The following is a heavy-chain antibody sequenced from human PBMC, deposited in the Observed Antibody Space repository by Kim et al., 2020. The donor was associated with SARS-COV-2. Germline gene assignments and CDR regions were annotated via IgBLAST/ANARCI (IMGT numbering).Heavy chain of an antibody. V-gene: IGHV1-46*01. Sequence: ASVKVSCKASGYTFTSYYMHWVRQAPGQGLEWMGIINPSGGSTSYAQKFQGRVTMTRDTSTSTVYMELSSLRSEDTAVYYCARELRYFDWLLEGINAFDIWGQGTMVTVSS. CDR1: GYTFTSYY. D-gene: IGHD3-9*01. CDR3: ARELRYFDWLLEGINAFDI. J-gene: IGHJ3*02. CDR2: INPSGGST.